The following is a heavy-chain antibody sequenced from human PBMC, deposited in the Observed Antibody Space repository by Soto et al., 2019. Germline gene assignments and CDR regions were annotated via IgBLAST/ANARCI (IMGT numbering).Heavy chain of an antibody. V-gene: IGHV3-23*01. J-gene: IGHJ4*02. CDR1: GFPFSSYV. CDR2: ISGGGSNT. D-gene: IGHD1-1*01. Sequence: EVQLLESGGGLVQRGGSLRLSCAASGFPFSSYVMGWVRQAPGKGLEWVSGISGGGSNTFYADSVKGRFTISRDNSKNTLLLQMNSLGAEDTAVYYCAKDSNKYTSSLRGRYFDYWGQGIGVIVSS. CDR3: AKDSNKYTSSLRGRYFDY.